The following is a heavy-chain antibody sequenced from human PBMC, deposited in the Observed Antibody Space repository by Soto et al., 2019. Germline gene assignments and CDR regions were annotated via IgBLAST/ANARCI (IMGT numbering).Heavy chain of an antibody. V-gene: IGHV3-74*01. CDR3: AKKVNSGPGSQYFDY. Sequence: VGSLRLSCAPSGFTFSNYWSHWVRQAPGEGLVWVSRINPDATTINYADSVKGRFTISRDNSKNTLFLQMNSLRAEDTAIYYCAKKVNSGPGSQYFDYWGQGTLVTVSS. J-gene: IGHJ4*02. CDR1: GFTFSNYW. CDR2: INPDATTI. D-gene: IGHD3-10*01.